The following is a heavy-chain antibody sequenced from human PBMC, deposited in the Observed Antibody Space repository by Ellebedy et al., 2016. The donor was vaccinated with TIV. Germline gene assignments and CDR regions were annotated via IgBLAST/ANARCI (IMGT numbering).Heavy chain of an antibody. J-gene: IGHJ4*02. D-gene: IGHD5-24*01. Sequence: GGSLRLXXAASGFTFSSYWMSWVRQAPGKGLEWVANIKQDGSEKYYVDSVKGRFTISRDNAKNSLYLQMNSLRAEDTAVYYCARLLRDGYNYAAYYFDYWGQGTLVTVSS. CDR1: GFTFSSYW. CDR2: IKQDGSEK. V-gene: IGHV3-7*01. CDR3: ARLLRDGYNYAAYYFDY.